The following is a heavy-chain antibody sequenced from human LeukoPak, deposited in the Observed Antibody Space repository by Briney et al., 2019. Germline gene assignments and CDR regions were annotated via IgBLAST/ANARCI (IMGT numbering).Heavy chain of an antibody. D-gene: IGHD1-26*01. Sequence: GGSLRLSCAASGFTFSSYAMSWVRQAPGKGLEWVGRIKSKTDGGTTDYAAPVKGRFTTSRDDSKNTLYLQMNSLKTEDTAVYYCTTDLGGSYRVRTRDFDYWGQGTLVTVSS. CDR2: IKSKTDGGTT. CDR3: TTDLGGSYRVRTRDFDY. CDR1: GFTFSSYA. V-gene: IGHV3-15*01. J-gene: IGHJ4*02.